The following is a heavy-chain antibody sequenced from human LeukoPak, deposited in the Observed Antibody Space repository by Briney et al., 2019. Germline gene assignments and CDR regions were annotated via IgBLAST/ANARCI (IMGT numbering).Heavy chain of an antibody. CDR3: AKGVGTSYHYQMDV. Sequence: PGRSLRLSCAASGFTFDEYAMHWVQHPPGKGLEWVSGISWNSYDIVYADSVKGRFTISRDNAKNSLYLQMNSLRAEDMAFYSCAKGVGTSYHYQMDVWGKGTTVIVSS. CDR2: ISWNSYDI. D-gene: IGHD6-6*01. CDR1: GFTFDEYA. J-gene: IGHJ6*04. V-gene: IGHV3-9*03.